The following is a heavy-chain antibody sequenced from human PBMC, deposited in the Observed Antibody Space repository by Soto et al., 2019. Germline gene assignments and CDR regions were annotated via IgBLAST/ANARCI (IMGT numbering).Heavy chain of an antibody. Sequence: SVKVSCKASGGTFSSYAISWVRQAPGQGLEWMGGIIPIFGTANYAQKFQGRVTITADKSTSTAYMELSSLRSEDTAVYYCARAGGDGYNLDYYYGMDVWGQGTTVTVSS. D-gene: IGHD2-21*01. CDR3: ARAGGDGYNLDYYYGMDV. CDR2: IIPIFGTA. J-gene: IGHJ6*02. V-gene: IGHV1-69*06. CDR1: GGTFSSYA.